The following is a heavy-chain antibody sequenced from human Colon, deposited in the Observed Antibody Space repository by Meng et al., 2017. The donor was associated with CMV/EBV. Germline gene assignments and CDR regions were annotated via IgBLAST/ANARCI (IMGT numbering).Heavy chain of an antibody. J-gene: IGHJ4*02. D-gene: IGHD4-17*01. CDR3: ATDYGDYYFDR. V-gene: IGHV4-39*07. Sequence: QLPLQESGPGLLKPSETLSLTCTVSGGSISSSTYYWGWIRQTPGKGLEWIGNIYYSGYSYYNPSLKSRLTISVDTSKNQFSLKLTSVTAADTAVYYCATDYGDYYFDRWGQGTLVTVSS. CDR1: GGSISSSTYY. CDR2: IYYSGYS.